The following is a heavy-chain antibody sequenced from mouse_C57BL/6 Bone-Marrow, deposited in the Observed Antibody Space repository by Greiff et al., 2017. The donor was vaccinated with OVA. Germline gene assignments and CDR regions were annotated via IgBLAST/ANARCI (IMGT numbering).Heavy chain of an antibody. CDR2: IDPSDSYT. Sequence: QVQLQQPGAELVMPGASVKLSCKASGYTFTSYWMHWVKQRPGQGLEWIGEIDPSDSYTNYNQKFKGKSTLTVDKSSSTAYMQLSSLTSEDSAVYYCARLLYYYGGSYWYFDVWGTGTTVTVSS. CDR1: GYTFTSYW. V-gene: IGHV1-69*01. J-gene: IGHJ1*03. D-gene: IGHD1-1*01. CDR3: ARLLYYYGGSYWYFDV.